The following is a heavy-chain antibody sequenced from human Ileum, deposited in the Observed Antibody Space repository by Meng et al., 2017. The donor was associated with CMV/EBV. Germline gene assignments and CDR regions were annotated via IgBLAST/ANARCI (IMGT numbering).Heavy chain of an antibody. CDR2: IIPILGIA. CDR1: GGTFSSYT. J-gene: IGHJ6*02. D-gene: IGHD2-2*01. V-gene: IGHV1-69*02. CDR3: ASSPIVVVPAAIDYYYGMDV. Sequence: SVKVSCKASGGTFSSYTISWGRQAPGQGLEWMGRIIPILGIANYAQKFQGRVTITADKSTSTAYMELSSLRSEDTAVYYCASSPIVVVPAAIDYYYGMDVWGQGTTVTGSS.